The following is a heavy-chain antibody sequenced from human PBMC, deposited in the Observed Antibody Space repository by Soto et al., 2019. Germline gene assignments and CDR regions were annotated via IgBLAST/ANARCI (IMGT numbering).Heavy chain of an antibody. CDR2: IRSKGNNYAT. CDR3: ISGYYYVPTSF. D-gene: IGHD3-10*02. CDR1: GFNFIGSP. J-gene: IGHJ3*01. V-gene: IGHV3-73*01. Sequence: GGSLRLSCAASGFNFIGSPMHWVRQASGRGLEWVGRIRSKGNNYATTYAASVTGRFTISRDDSKNTAYLQMNSLKIEDTAVYYCISGYYYVPTSFWGQGTMVSVSS.